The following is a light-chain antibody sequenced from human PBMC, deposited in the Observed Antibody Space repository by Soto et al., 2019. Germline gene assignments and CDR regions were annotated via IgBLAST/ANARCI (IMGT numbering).Light chain of an antibody. CDR3: QQYGNSPRT. CDR1: QSVSSSY. V-gene: IGKV3-20*01. CDR2: GAS. Sequence: EIVLTQSPGTLSLSPGERATLSCRASQSVSSSYLAWYQQKPGQAPRLLIYGASSRATGIPDRFSGSGSGTDFTLTISRLEPEDFVVYYCQQYGNSPRTFGPGTKVDIK. J-gene: IGKJ3*01.